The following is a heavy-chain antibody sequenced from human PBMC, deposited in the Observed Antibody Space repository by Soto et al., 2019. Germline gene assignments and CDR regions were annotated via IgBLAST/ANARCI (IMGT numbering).Heavy chain of an antibody. CDR1: GYTFTSYA. J-gene: IGHJ4*02. V-gene: IGHV1-3*05. D-gene: IGHD2-21*02. CDR3: ARSIVVVAARAY. Sequence: QVQLVQSGAEEKKPGASVKVSCKASGYTFTSYAMHWVRQAPGQRLEWMGWSNAGNGNTKYSQKFQGRVTITRDTSPSTGYMELSSLRSQDTAVYYCARSIVVVAARAYWGKGTLVTVSS. CDR2: SNAGNGNT.